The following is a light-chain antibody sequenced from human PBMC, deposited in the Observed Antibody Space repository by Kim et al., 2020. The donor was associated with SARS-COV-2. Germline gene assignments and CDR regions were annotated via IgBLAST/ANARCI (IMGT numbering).Light chain of an antibody. J-gene: IGKJ1*01. V-gene: IGKV1-27*01. CDR1: QGIGNY. CDR2: AAS. CDR3: QKYNSVPWT. Sequence: DIQMTQSPSSLSASVGDRVTITCRASQGIGNYLAWYQQKPGKVPKLLIYAASTLQSGVPSRFSGSGSGTDFTLTISSLQPEDVATYYCQKYNSVPWTFGQGTKVDIK.